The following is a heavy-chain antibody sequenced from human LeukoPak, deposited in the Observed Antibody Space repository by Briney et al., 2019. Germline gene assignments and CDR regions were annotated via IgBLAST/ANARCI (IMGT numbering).Heavy chain of an antibody. CDR2: ISATGGST. CDR1: GFTFSSYA. CDR3: AKDYYTVTTFPSDY. J-gene: IGHJ4*02. Sequence: GGSLRLSCAASGFTFSSYAMSWVRQAPGKGLEWVSGISATGGSTYYADSVKGRFTISRDNSKNTLYLQMNSLRAEDTAVYYCAKDYYTVTTFPSDYWGQGSLVTVSS. D-gene: IGHD4-17*01. V-gene: IGHV3-23*01.